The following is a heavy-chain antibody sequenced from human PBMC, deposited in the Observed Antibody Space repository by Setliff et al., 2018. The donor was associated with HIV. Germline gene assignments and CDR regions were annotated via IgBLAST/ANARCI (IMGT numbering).Heavy chain of an antibody. CDR2: VNPSTGRT. J-gene: IGHJ4*02. CDR1: GYSFTSYY. CDR3: ARAVLYSGSYYPFDY. V-gene: IGHV1-46*01. D-gene: IGHD1-26*01. Sequence: GASVKVSCKASGYSFTSYYIHWVRQAPGQGLEWLGTVNPSTGRTTYAQNFQGRVAMTRDSSTNTVYMEVSSLKSDDTAVYYCARAVLYSGSYYPFDYWGQGVLVTVS.